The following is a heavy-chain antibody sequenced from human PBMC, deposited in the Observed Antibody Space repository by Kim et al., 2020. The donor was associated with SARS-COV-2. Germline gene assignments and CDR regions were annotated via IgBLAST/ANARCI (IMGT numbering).Heavy chain of an antibody. J-gene: IGHJ4*02. D-gene: IGHD1-26*01. CDR3: ARARGATKAVYYFDY. Sequence: DSVKGRFTISRDNAKNSLYLQMNSLRAEDTAVYYCARARGATKAVYYFDYWGQGTLVTVSS. V-gene: IGHV3-21*01.